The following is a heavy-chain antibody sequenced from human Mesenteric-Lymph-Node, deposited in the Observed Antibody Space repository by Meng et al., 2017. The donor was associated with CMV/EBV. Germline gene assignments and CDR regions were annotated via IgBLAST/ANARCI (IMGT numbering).Heavy chain of an antibody. D-gene: IGHD2-21*01. J-gene: IGHJ4*02. CDR2: TYYRSNWFS. V-gene: IGHV6-1*01. CDR3: ARGNLFFDS. Sequence: CAICGDSVSSNTAAWSWFRQSPSRGLEWLGRTYYRSNWFSDYALSVRGRVIINPDTSKNHFSLHLNSVTPEDTAVYYCARGNLFFDSWGQGTLVTVSS. CDR1: GDSVSSNTAA.